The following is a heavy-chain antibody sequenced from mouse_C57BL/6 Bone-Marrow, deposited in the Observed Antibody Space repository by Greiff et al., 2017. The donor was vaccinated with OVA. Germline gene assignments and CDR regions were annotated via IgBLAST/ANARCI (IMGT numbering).Heavy chain of an antibody. CDR1: GFTFSSYA. J-gene: IGHJ4*01. CDR2: ISDGGSYT. CDR3: ARYSFYAMDY. Sequence: EVMLVESGGGLVKPGGSLKLSCAASGFTFSSYAMSWVRQTPEKRLEWVATISDGGSYTYYLDNVKGRFTISRDNAKNNLYLQRRHLKSKDTAMDDCARYSFYAMDYWGQGTSVTVSS. V-gene: IGHV5-4*03.